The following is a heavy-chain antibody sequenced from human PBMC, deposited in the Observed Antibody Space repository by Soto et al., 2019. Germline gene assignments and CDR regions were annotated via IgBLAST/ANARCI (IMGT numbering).Heavy chain of an antibody. Sequence: GGSLRLSCAASGFTFSSYSMNWVHQAPGKGLEWVSSISSSSSYIYYADSVKGRFTISRDNAKNSLYLQMNSLRAEDTAVYYCARVHEQDYDYVWGYRNWFDPWGQGTLVTVSS. CDR2: ISSSSSYI. CDR1: GFTFSSYS. J-gene: IGHJ5*02. D-gene: IGHD3-16*01. CDR3: ARVHEQDYDYVWGYRNWFDP. V-gene: IGHV3-21*01.